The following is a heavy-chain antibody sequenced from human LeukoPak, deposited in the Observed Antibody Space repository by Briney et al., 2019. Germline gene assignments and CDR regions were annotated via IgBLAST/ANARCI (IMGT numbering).Heavy chain of an antibody. CDR3: VRSDDFWSGYYGY. V-gene: IGHV4-38-2*02. J-gene: IGHJ4*02. CDR2: IFYSGST. D-gene: IGHD3-3*01. Sequence: PSETLSLTCTVSGYSISSGYCWGWIRQPPGKGLEWIGYIFYSGSTNYNPSLKSRVTISVDTSKNQFSLKLSSVTAADTAVYYCVRSDDFWSGYYGYWGQGTLVTVSS. CDR1: GYSISSGYC.